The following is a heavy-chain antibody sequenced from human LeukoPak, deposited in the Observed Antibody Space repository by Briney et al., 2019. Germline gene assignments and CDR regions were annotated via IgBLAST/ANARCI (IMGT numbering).Heavy chain of an antibody. V-gene: IGHV5-51*01. Sequence: GESLKISCKGSGYSFTTYWIGWVRQMPGKGLEWMGIIYPGDSETRYSPSFQGQVTISADKSISTAYRQWSSLKASDTAMYYCARRSSAGSMDVWGQGTTVTVSS. CDR1: GYSFTTYW. D-gene: IGHD6-13*01. J-gene: IGHJ6*02. CDR3: ARRSSAGSMDV. CDR2: IYPGDSET.